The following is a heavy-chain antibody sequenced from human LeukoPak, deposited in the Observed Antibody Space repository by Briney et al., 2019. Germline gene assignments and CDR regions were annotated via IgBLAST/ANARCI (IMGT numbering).Heavy chain of an antibody. V-gene: IGHV3-21*01. CDR3: ARCVETAMTGCAFDI. CDR1: GFTFSGYT. CDR2: ISRSSSYI. D-gene: IGHD5-18*01. Sequence: GGSLRLSCAASGFTFSGYTMNWVRQAPGKGLEWVSSISRSSSYIYYADSMKGRLSISRDNAKSSLYLQVNGLRADDTAVYYCARCVETAMTGCAFDIWGQGTMVTVSS. J-gene: IGHJ3*02.